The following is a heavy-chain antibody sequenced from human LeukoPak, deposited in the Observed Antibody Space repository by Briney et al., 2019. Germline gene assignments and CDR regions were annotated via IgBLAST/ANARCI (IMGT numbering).Heavy chain of an antibody. V-gene: IGHV5-51*01. D-gene: IGHD6-13*01. CDR2: IFPADSDT. Sequence: GESLKISCKGSGYNFSNYWIGWVRQMPGKGLEWMGVIFPADSDTRYSPSFQGQVTISADKSISTAYLQWSSLRASDTAMYYCASVYSSTSWDYWGQGTLVTVSS. CDR3: ASVYSSTSWDY. CDR1: GYNFSNYW. J-gene: IGHJ4*02.